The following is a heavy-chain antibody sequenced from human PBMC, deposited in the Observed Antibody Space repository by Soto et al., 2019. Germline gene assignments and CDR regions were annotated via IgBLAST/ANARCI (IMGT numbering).Heavy chain of an antibody. CDR1: GGSIGAHY. V-gene: IGHV4-4*07. CDR2: LHSSGNT. D-gene: IGHD3-10*01. CDR3: ARGRGRVPTVRGLILQFSYFDH. J-gene: IGHJ4*02. Sequence: SETLSLTCKVSGGSIGAHYWGWIRQAAGKGLEWIGRLHSSGNTDYNPSLKSRVTMSADTSRNQFSLKLTSLTAADTAVYYCARGRGRVPTVRGLILQFSYFDHWGQGILVTVSS.